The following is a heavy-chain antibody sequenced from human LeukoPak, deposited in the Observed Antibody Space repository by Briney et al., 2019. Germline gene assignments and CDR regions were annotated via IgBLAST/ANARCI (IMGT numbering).Heavy chain of an antibody. CDR1: GGSISSSSYY. CDR3: ASPRLRLGELSSNPPFDY. J-gene: IGHJ4*02. Sequence: SETLSLTCTVSGGSISSSSYYWGWIRQPPGKGLEWIGSIYYSGSTYYTPSLKSRVTISVDTSKNQFSLKLSSVTAADTAVYYCASPRLRLGELSSNPPFDYWGQGTLVTVSS. V-gene: IGHV4-39*01. CDR2: IYYSGST. D-gene: IGHD3-16*02.